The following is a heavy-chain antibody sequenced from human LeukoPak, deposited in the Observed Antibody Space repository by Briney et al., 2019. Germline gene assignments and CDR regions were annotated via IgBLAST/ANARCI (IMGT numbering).Heavy chain of an antibody. D-gene: IGHD5-18*01. CDR1: GYSFTSYW. CDR2: IYPGDSDT. Sequence: GESLKISCKGSGYSFTSYWIGWVRQMPGKGLEWMGIIYPGDSDTRYSPSFQGQVTISADKSLSTAYLQWSSLKASDTAMYYCARHGDTAMDPEKYYYYGMDVWGQGTTVTVSS. V-gene: IGHV5-51*01. CDR3: ARHGDTAMDPEKYYYYGMDV. J-gene: IGHJ6*02.